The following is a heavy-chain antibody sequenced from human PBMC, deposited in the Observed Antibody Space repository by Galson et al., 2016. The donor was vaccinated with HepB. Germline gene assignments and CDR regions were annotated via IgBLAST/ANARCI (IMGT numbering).Heavy chain of an antibody. J-gene: IGHJ5*01. Sequence: PALVKPTQTLTLTCTFSGFSLSISGVGVGWIRQPPEKALEWLALIYWDNDKRYSSSLKSRLTITKDTSKNQVVLTMTNMDPVDSASYYCARTTMVPHFGFDSWGPGTLVTVSS. V-gene: IGHV2-5*02. D-gene: IGHD4/OR15-4a*01. CDR3: ARTTMVPHFGFDS. CDR2: IYWDNDK. CDR1: GFSLSISGVG.